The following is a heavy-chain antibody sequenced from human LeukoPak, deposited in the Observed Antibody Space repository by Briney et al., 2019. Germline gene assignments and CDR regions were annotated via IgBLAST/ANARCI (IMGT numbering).Heavy chain of an antibody. J-gene: IGHJ4*02. V-gene: IGHV3-21*01. CDR3: ARDQLFDYDYVWGSYRPDYFDY. CDR2: ISSSSSYI. Sequence: GGSLRLSCAASGFTFSSYSMNWVRQAPGKGLEWVSSISSSSSYIYYADSVKGRFTISRDNAKNSLYLQMNSLRAEDTAVYYCARDQLFDYDYVWGSYRPDYFDYWGQGTLVTVSS. CDR1: GFTFSSYS. D-gene: IGHD3-16*02.